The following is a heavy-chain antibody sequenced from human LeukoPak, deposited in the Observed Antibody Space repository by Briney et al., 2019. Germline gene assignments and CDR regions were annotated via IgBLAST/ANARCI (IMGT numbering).Heavy chain of an antibody. J-gene: IGHJ3*02. CDR3: AKELGNYGTYDAFDI. CDR1: GFIFTTYA. V-gene: IGHV3-23*01. Sequence: PGGSLRLSCAGSGFIFTTYAMRWVRQAPGKGLEWVSGISGSGGATDYADSVKGRFTISRDNSKNTLYLQMNSLRAEDTAVYYCAKELGNYGTYDAFDIWGQGTMVTVSS. D-gene: IGHD4-11*01. CDR2: ISGSGGAT.